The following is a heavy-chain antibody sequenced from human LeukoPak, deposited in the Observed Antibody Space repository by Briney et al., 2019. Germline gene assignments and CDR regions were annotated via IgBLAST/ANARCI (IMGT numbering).Heavy chain of an antibody. CDR3: ARDQSIAARLLRGSFDI. D-gene: IGHD6-6*01. CDR1: GYSFTSYW. CDR2: SYPVDSDT. V-gene: IGHV5-51*01. Sequence: GESLKISCKGSGYSFTSYWIVWVRQMPGKSLEWMVISYPVDSDTRYSPAFQGQVTISAAKSISTAYLQWSRLKASDTAMYYCARDQSIAARLLRGSFDIWGQGTMVTVSS. J-gene: IGHJ3*02.